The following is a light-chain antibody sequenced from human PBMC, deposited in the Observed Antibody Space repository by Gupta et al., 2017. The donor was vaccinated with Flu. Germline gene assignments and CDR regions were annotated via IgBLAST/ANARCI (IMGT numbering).Light chain of an antibody. Sequence: EILLTHSPVTLSLSPGERATLSCRTSQYFRNRFLDWYQQQPGQSPRLLIYGASSRASGIPDRFSGRGSGTDVTLTSSRLEHEDFAVYYCKQGWGSPLNSFGQGTRLEIK. J-gene: IGKJ5*01. V-gene: IGKV3-20*01. CDR3: KQGWGSPLNS. CDR2: GAS. CDR1: QYFRNRF.